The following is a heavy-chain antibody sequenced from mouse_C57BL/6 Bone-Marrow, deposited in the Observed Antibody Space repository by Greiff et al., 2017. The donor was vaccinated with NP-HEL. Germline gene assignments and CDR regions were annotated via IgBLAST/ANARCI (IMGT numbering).Heavy chain of an antibody. CDR3: PRPEVTWYFDV. J-gene: IGHJ1*03. CDR1: GYTFTDYE. D-gene: IGHD2-2*01. Sequence: VQLQQSGAELVRPGASVTLSCKASGYTFTDYEMHWVKQTPVHGLEWIGAIDPETGGTAYNQKFKGKAILTADKSSSTAYMELRSLTSEYSAVSYCPRPEVTWYFDVCGTGTTVTVSS. V-gene: IGHV1-15*01. CDR2: IDPETGGT.